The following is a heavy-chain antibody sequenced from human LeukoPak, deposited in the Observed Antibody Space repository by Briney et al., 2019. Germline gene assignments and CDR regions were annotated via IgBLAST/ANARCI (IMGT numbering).Heavy chain of an antibody. J-gene: IGHJ4*02. D-gene: IGHD6-13*01. V-gene: IGHV4-59*01. CDR1: GFTFSSYW. CDR2: IYYSGST. Sequence: GSLRLSCAASGFTFSSYWMSWVRQAPGKGLEWIGYIYYSGSTNYNPSLKSRVTISVDTSKNQFSLKLSSVTAADTAVYYCARGDSSSWYGYWGQGTLVTVSS. CDR3: ARGDSSSWYGY.